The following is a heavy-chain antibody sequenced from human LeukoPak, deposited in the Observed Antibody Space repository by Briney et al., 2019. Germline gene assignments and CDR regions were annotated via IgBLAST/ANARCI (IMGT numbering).Heavy chain of an antibody. D-gene: IGHD3-22*01. CDR1: GGTFSSYA. Sequence: ASVKVSCKASGGTFSSYAIGWVRQAPGQGLEWMGAVIPVFLTTLYAQNFQGRVTIIADESTSTTYMELSSLRSEDTAVYYCARYHSDSSGPFDPWGQGTLVTVSS. CDR2: VIPVFLTT. V-gene: IGHV1-69*13. J-gene: IGHJ5*02. CDR3: ARYHSDSSGPFDP.